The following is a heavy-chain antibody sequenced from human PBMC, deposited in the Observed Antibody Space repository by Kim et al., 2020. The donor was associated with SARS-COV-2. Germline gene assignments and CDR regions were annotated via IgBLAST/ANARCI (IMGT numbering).Heavy chain of an antibody. CDR2: INHSGST. CDR3: ARPLRYCSGGSCYQPLRGMDV. J-gene: IGHJ6*02. CDR1: GGSLSGYY. Sequence: SETLSLTCAVYGGSLSGYYWSWIRQPPGKGLEWIGEINHSGSTNYNPSLKSRVTISVDTSKNQFSLKLSSVTAADTAVYYCARPLRYCSGGSCYQPLRGMDVWGQGTTVTVSS. V-gene: IGHV4-34*01. D-gene: IGHD2-15*01.